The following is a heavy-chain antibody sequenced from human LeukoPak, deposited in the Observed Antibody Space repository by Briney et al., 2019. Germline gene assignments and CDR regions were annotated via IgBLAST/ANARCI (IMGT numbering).Heavy chain of an antibody. J-gene: IGHJ5*02. V-gene: IGHV3-49*03. Sequence: GRSLRLSCTASGFTFGDYDMSWFRQAPGKGLEWVGFIRSKAYGGTTEYAASVKGRFTISRDDSKSIAYLQMNSLKTEDTAVYYCTRGNGGFDNWFDPWGQGTLVTVSS. CDR1: GFTFGDYD. CDR3: TRGNGGFDNWFDP. CDR2: IRSKAYGGTT. D-gene: IGHD3-16*01.